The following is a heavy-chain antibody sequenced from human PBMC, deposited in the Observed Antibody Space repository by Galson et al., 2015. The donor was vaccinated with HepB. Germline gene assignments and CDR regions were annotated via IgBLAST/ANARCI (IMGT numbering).Heavy chain of an antibody. Sequence: SLRLSCAASGFTFSSYGMHWVRQAPGKGLEWVAVISYDGSNKYYADSVKGRFTISRDNSKNTLYLQMNSLRAEDTAVYYCAKDKDDITWLAYFDSWGQGALVTVSS. CDR1: GFTFSSYG. D-gene: IGHD3-9*01. CDR3: AKDKDDITWLAYFDS. V-gene: IGHV3-30*18. J-gene: IGHJ4*02. CDR2: ISYDGSNK.